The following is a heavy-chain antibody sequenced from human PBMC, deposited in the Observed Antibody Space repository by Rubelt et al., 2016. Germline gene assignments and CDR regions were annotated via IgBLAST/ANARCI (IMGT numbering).Heavy chain of an antibody. Sequence: KGLEWVSYISSSSGYTNYADSVKGRFTISRDNAKSSLYLQMNSLRAEDTAVYYCARVVGYIYGDYVDFWGQGTLVTVSS. CDR3: ARVVGYIYGDYVDF. CDR2: ISSSSGYT. J-gene: IGHJ4*02. V-gene: IGHV3-11*05. D-gene: IGHD4-17*01.